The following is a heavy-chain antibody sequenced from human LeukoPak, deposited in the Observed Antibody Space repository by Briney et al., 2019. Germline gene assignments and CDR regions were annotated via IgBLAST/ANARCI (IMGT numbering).Heavy chain of an antibody. Sequence: GGSLKLSCAASGFTFSGSAMHWVRQASGKGLEWVGRIRSKANSYATAYAASVKGRFTISRDDSKNTAYLQMNSLKTEDTAVYYCTRLPDLYCGGDCWYYFDYWGQGTLVTVSS. CDR1: GFTFSGSA. CDR3: TRLPDLYCGGDCWYYFDY. CDR2: IRSKANSYAT. J-gene: IGHJ4*02. D-gene: IGHD2-21*02. V-gene: IGHV3-73*01.